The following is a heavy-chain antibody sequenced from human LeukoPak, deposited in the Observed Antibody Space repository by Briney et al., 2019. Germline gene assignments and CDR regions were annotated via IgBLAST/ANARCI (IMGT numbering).Heavy chain of an antibody. J-gene: IGHJ2*01. CDR3: AKVNSAVITPHWYFDL. CDR2: FSGSGGST. D-gene: IGHD3-22*01. V-gene: IGHV3-23*01. Sequence: GGSLRLSCAVSGLTFSIYGMHWVRQAPGKGLEWVSAFSGSGGSTYYADSVKGRFTISRDNSKNTLYLQMNSLRAEDTAVYYCAKVNSAVITPHWYFDLWGRGTLVTVSS. CDR1: GLTFSIYG.